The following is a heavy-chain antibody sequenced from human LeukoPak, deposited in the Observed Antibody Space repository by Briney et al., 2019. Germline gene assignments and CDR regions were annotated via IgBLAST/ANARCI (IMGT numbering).Heavy chain of an antibody. J-gene: IGHJ5*02. CDR3: ARDVGVTTQNWFDP. D-gene: IGHD4-17*01. V-gene: IGHV4-4*02. CDR2: IYHSGST. Sequence: PSETLSLTCAVSGGSISSSNWWSWVGQPPGKGLEWIGEIYHSGSTNYNPSLKSRVTISVDKSKNQFSLKLSSVTAADTAVYYCARDVGVTTQNWFDPWGQGTLVTVSS. CDR1: GGSISSSNW.